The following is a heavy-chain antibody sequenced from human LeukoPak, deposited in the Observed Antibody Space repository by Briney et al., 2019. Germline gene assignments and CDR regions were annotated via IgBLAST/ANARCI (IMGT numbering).Heavy chain of an antibody. CDR3: AKVLTYYPGSGSYYPDF. V-gene: IGHV3-30*02. Sequence: GGSQRLSCAASGFTFKNFGMDWVRQSPGKGLEWVAFIRYDGSNKYYADSVKGRFTISRDNSKNVLDLQLNSLRPEDTAFYYCAKVLTYYPGSGSYYPDFWGQGTLVTVSS. J-gene: IGHJ4*02. D-gene: IGHD3-10*01. CDR1: GFTFKNFG. CDR2: IRYDGSNK.